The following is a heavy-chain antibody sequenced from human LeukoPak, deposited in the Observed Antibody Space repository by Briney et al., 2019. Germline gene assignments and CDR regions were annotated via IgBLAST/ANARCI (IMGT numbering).Heavy chain of an antibody. D-gene: IGHD4-23*01. CDR3: TRVGDYGGNWAWYFDL. CDR1: GLTYSTYW. V-gene: IGHV3-74*01. Sequence: GEPLRLSCAASGLTYSTYWMHWPPQAREKALVCVSRIKSDGSNTNYADSVKGRFTISRDNAKNTLYLQMNSLRAEDTAVYYCTRVGDYGGNWAWYFDLWGRGTLVTVSS. J-gene: IGHJ2*01. CDR2: IKSDGSNT.